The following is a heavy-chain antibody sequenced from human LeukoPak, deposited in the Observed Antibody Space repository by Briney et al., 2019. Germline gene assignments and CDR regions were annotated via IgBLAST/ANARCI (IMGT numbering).Heavy chain of an antibody. CDR1: GASMTTYY. D-gene: IGHD1-20*01. Sequence: TSQTLSLTCTVSGASMTTYYWSWIRQPPGKGLEWVAYIYSSGSTNYNPPPKSRLTLSIDTSKKQFSLKMSSVTAADTALYYCARLPAARLISGAFDIWGQGTMVTVSS. J-gene: IGHJ3*02. CDR2: IYSSGST. V-gene: IGHV4-59*01. CDR3: ARLPAARLISGAFDI.